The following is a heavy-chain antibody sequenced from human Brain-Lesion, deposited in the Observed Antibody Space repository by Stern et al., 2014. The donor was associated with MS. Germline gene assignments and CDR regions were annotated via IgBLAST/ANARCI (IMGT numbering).Heavy chain of an antibody. D-gene: IGHD2-15*01. J-gene: IGHJ5*02. CDR3: AGEEDIRYCSGGSCTGNWFDP. Sequence: VQLVESGPGLVKPSETLSLTCTVAGGSVSSTSYAWAWIRQPPGKGLEWIGTIYYSGNPYYSPSLKSRLTLSLGPSKNPFSLPVRSVTAADTAVYYCAGEEDIRYCSGGSCTGNWFDPWGQGTLVTVSS. V-gene: IGHV4-39*01. CDR1: GGSVSSTSYA. CDR2: IYYSGNP.